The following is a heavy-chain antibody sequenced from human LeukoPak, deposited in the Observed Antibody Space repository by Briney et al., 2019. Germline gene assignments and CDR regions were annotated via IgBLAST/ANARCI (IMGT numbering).Heavy chain of an antibody. V-gene: IGHV1-2*02. J-gene: IGHJ4*02. Sequence: ASVKVSCKASGYTFTSYYMHWVRQAPGQGLEWMGWINPNSGGTNYAQKFQGRVTMTRDTSISTAYMELSRLRSDDTAVYYCASGYSSSWYYFDYWGQGTLVTVSS. CDR1: GYTFTSYY. CDR3: ASGYSSSWYYFDY. CDR2: INPNSGGT. D-gene: IGHD6-13*01.